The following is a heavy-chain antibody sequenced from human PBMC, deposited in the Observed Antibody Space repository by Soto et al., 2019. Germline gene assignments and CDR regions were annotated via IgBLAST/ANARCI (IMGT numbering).Heavy chain of an antibody. D-gene: IGHD3-22*01. J-gene: IGHJ4*02. CDR1: GYTFTGYY. CDR2: INPNSGGT. CDR3: ARGRGNYYDSSGYYYFDY. Sequence: QVQLVQSGAEVKKPGASVKVSCKASGYTFTGYYMHWVRQAPGQGLEWMGWINPNSGGTNYAQRFQGWVTMTRDTSISTAYMELSRLRSDDTAVYYGARGRGNYYDSSGYYYFDYWGQGTLVTVSS. V-gene: IGHV1-2*04.